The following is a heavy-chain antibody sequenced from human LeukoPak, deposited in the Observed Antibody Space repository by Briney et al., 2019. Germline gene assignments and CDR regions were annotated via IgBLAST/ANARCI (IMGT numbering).Heavy chain of an antibody. CDR2: IYPGDSDT. Sequence: GESLQISCQASGYSFMTYWIGWVRQMPGKGLEWMAIIYPGDSDTKYSPSFQDQVTISADKSINTAYLHWRSLKASDTAMYYCARLSMIDTFDIWGLGTVVTVSS. D-gene: IGHD3-22*01. V-gene: IGHV5-51*01. J-gene: IGHJ3*02. CDR1: GYSFMTYW. CDR3: ARLSMIDTFDI.